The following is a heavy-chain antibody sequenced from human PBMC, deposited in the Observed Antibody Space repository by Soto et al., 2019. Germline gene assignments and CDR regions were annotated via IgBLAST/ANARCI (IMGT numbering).Heavy chain of an antibody. CDR3: ARHFRAGSGYYFDY. D-gene: IGHD3-3*02. J-gene: IGHJ4*02. V-gene: IGHV5-10-1*01. CDR1: GYSFTSYW. CDR2: IDPSDSYT. Sequence: PGESLKISCKGSGYSFTSYWIGWVHQMPGKGLEWMGRIDPSDSYTNYSPSFQGHVTISADKSTSTAYLQWSSLKASDTAMYYCARHFRAGSGYYFDYWGQGTLVTVSS.